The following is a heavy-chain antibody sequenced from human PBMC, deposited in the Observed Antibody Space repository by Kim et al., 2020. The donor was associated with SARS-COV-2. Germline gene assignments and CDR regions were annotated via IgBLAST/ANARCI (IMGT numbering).Heavy chain of an antibody. CDR1: GDSVSSDTVT. D-gene: IGHD1-26*01. CDR3: ARRGSRERGYFDS. J-gene: IGHJ4*02. Sequence: SQTLSLTCAISGDSVSSDTVTWNWVRRSPSRGLEWLGRTYYRSKWYNEYSASFQRRITITPDTSKNQFSLQLNSVTPEDTAIYYCARRGSRERGYFDSWGQGSLVTVSS. CDR2: TYYRSKWYN. V-gene: IGHV6-1*01.